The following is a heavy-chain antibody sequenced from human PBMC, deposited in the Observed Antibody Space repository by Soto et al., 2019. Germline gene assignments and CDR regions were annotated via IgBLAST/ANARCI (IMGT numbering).Heavy chain of an antibody. D-gene: IGHD3-3*01. CDR2: ITWNSRVL. V-gene: IGHV3-9*01. J-gene: IGHJ4*02. CDR3: AKGRYDFWSPYYFDS. Sequence: GGSLRLSCVVTGLNFEDFAMHWVRQAPGKGLEWVSGITWNSRVLAYADSVKGRFTISRDNARNSLYLQMDSLRDEDTALYYCAKGRYDFWSPYYFDSWGQGTLVTVSS. CDR1: GLNFEDFA.